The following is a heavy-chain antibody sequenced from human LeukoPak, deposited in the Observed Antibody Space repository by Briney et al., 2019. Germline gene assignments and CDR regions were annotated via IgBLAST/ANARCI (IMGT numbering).Heavy chain of an antibody. V-gene: IGHV3-7*01. CDR2: IKQDGSEK. Sequence: PGGSLRLSCAASGFTFSSYWMSWVRQAPGKGLEWVANIKQDGSEKYYVDSVKGRFTISRDNAKNSLYLQMNSLRAEDTAVYYCARESGTYSWYFDLWGRGTLVTVSS. J-gene: IGHJ2*01. D-gene: IGHD1-26*01. CDR1: GFTFSSYW. CDR3: ARESGTYSWYFDL.